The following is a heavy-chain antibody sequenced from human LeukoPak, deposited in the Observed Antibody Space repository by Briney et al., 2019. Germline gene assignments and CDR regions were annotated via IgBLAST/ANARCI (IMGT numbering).Heavy chain of an antibody. Sequence: SETLSLTCTVSGGSISSYYWSWIRQPPGKGLEWIGYIYYSGSTNYNPSLKSRVTISVDTSKNQFSLKLSSVTAADTAVYYCARGPYFVWLLCHNGCYYFDYWGQGTLVTVSS. CDR2: IYYSGST. V-gene: IGHV4-59*01. CDR1: GGSISSYY. CDR3: ARGPYFVWLLCHNGCYYFDY. D-gene: IGHD3-9*01. J-gene: IGHJ4*02.